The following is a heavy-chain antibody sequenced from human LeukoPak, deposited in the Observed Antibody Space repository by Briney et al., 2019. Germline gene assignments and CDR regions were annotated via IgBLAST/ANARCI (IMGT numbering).Heavy chain of an antibody. Sequence: GESLRISCKGSGYRFTSYWISWVRQMPGKDLEWMGRIDPSHSYTNYSPSFQGHVTISADKSISTAYLQWSSLKASDTAMYYCARAYITISGVVGSQNGMDVWGQGTTVTVSS. CDR3: ARAYITISGVVGSQNGMDV. J-gene: IGHJ6*02. D-gene: IGHD3-3*01. CDR1: GYRFTSYW. V-gene: IGHV5-10-1*01. CDR2: IDPSHSYT.